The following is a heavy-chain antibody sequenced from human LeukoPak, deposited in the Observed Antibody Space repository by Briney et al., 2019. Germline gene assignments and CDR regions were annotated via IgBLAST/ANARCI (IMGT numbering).Heavy chain of an antibody. Sequence: PGGSLRLSCAASGFTFDDYAMHWVRQAPGKGLEWVSGISWNSGSIGYADSVKGRFTISRDNAKNSLYLQMNSLRAEDMALYYCAKGSNYYDSSGYSNYIDYWGQGTLVTVSS. V-gene: IGHV3-9*03. CDR2: ISWNSGSI. CDR3: AKGSNYYDSSGYSNYIDY. D-gene: IGHD3-22*01. J-gene: IGHJ4*02. CDR1: GFTFDDYA.